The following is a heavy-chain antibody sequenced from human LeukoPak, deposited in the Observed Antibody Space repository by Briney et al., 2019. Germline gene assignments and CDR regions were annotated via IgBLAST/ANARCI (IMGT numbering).Heavy chain of an antibody. CDR1: GVSISSSNSY. J-gene: IGHJ4*02. CDR2: IYYSGNT. D-gene: IGHD6-13*01. CDR3: ARVPGRYSNRLAFDY. Sequence: SETLSLTCTVSGVSISSSNSYWGWIRQPPGKGLEWIGSIYYSGNTYYNASLKSQVSISIDTSKNQFSLRLTSVTAADTAVYYCARVPGRYSNRLAFDYWGQGTLVTVSS. V-gene: IGHV4-39*01.